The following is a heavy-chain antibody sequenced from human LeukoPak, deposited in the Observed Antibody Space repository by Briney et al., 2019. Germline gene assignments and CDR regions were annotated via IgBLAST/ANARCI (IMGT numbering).Heavy chain of an antibody. CDR1: GFTFSDYY. D-gene: IGHD6-6*01. CDR3: ARARIAAEDWFDP. J-gene: IGHJ5*02. V-gene: IGHV3-11*06. CDR2: ISSSSSCT. Sequence: GGSLRLSCAASGFTFSDYYMSWIRQAPGKGLEWVSYISSSSSCTNYADSVKGRFTISRDNAKNSLYLQMNSLRAEDTAVYYCARARIAAEDWFDPWGQGTLVTVSS.